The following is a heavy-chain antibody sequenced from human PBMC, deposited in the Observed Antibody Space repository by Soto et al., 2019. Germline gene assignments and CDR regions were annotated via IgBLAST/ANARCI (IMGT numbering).Heavy chain of an antibody. D-gene: IGHD3-22*01. CDR3: ARRLYYDSSGFEGGGMDV. CDR1: GGSISSYY. V-gene: IGHV4-39*01. J-gene: IGHJ6*02. CDR2: IYYSGST. Sequence: SETLSLTCTVSGGSISSYYWSWIRQPPGKGLEWIGTIYYSGSTYYNPSLKSRVTISVDTSKNQFSLKLNSVTAADTAVYYCARRLYYDSSGFEGGGMDVWGQGTTVTVSS.